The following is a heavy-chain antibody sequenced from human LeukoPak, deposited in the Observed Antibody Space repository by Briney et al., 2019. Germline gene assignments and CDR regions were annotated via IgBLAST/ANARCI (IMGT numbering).Heavy chain of an antibody. CDR3: ASGSSGYDP. Sequence: SETLSLTCTVSGGSISNYYWSWIRQPAGKGLEWIGRIYSSGTTIYNPSLKSRVTMSVDTSKNQFSLKLSSVTAADTAVYFCASGSSGYDPWGQGTLVSVSS. V-gene: IGHV4-4*07. D-gene: IGHD5-12*01. CDR2: IYSSGTT. J-gene: IGHJ5*02. CDR1: GGSISNYY.